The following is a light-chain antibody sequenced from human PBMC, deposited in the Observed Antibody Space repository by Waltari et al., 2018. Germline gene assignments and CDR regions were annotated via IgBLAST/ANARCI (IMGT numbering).Light chain of an antibody. CDR1: QSVLYSYNNKKH. CDR2: WAS. J-gene: IGKJ1*01. CDR3: QQYYSTPRT. Sequence: DIVMTQSPYSLPVSLGERATINCKSSQSVLYSYNNKKHLAWYQQRPGQPPTLLIYWASTRESGVPGRFSGSGSGTDFCLTISSLQAEDVAVYFCQQYYSTPRTFGQGTKVEIE. V-gene: IGKV4-1*01.